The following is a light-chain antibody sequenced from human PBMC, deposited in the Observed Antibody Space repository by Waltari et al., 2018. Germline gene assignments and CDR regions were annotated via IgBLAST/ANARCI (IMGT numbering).Light chain of an antibody. J-gene: IGKJ4*01. CDR2: GAS. V-gene: IGKV1-12*01. Sequence: DIQMTQSPSSVFASVGDRVTITCLASQDIKNFLTWYQQKPGKAPYLLIYGASVLQSGVPARFSGSGSRTNFTLTINSLQPEDFATYFCQQANSFVPLTFGGGTRVQIK. CDR1: QDIKNF. CDR3: QQANSFVPLT.